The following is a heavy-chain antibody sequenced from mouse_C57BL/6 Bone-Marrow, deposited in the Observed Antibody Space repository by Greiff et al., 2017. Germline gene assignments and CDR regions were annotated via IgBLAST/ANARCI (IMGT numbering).Heavy chain of an antibody. V-gene: IGHV1-54*01. Sequence: QVQLQQSGAELVRPGTSVKVSCKASGYAFTNYLIEWVKQRPGQGLEWIGVINPGSGGTNYNEKFKGKATLTADKSSSTAYMQLSSLTSEDSAVYYCAIYYYDYDEAMDYWGQGTSVTVSS. CDR3: AIYYYDYDEAMDY. CDR2: INPGSGGT. J-gene: IGHJ4*01. CDR1: GYAFTNYL. D-gene: IGHD2-4*01.